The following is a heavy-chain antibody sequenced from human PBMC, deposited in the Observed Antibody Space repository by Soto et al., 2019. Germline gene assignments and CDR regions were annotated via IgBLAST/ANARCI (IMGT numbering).Heavy chain of an antibody. V-gene: IGHV3-30*04. CDR2: ISFDGGSR. D-gene: IGHD6-19*01. Sequence: QVQLLESGGGVVQPGRSLRLSCAASGVTFSTYSMHWVRQAPGKALEWVALISFDGGSRYYPDSGEGRFTISRDNSQNTLYLEMNSLRVEDTAVYYCARTHSRGWNTFDNWGQGTLVTVSS. CDR1: GVTFSTYS. J-gene: IGHJ4*02. CDR3: ARTHSRGWNTFDN.